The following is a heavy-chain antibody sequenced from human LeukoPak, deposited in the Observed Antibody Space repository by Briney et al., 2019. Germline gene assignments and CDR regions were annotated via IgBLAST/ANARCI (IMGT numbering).Heavy chain of an antibody. CDR1: GGTFSSYA. D-gene: IGHD3-10*01. V-gene: IGHV1-18*01. J-gene: IGHJ4*02. CDR2: ISAYNGNT. Sequence: ASVKVSCKASGGTFSSYAISWVRQAPGQGLEWMGWISAYNGNTNYAQKLQGRVTMTTDTSTSTAYMELRSLRSDDTAVYYCARDLTMVRGVIRYYFDYWGQGTLVTVSS. CDR3: ARDLTMVRGVIRYYFDY.